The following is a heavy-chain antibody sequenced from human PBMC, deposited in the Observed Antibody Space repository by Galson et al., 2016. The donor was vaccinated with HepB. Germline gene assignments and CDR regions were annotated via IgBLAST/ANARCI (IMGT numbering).Heavy chain of an antibody. CDR2: INKDGTRT. D-gene: IGHD1-1*01. J-gene: IGHJ3*01. CDR1: GFTFSNYW. V-gene: IGHV3-74*01. CDR3: VHILRDDPPGM. Sequence: SLRLSCAASGFTFSNYWMEWVRQGPDKGLMFVSRINKDGTRTDYADSVKGRFTVSRDNAKNTLYLQMNSLRAEDTAVYYCVHILRDDPPGMWGQGTKVTVS.